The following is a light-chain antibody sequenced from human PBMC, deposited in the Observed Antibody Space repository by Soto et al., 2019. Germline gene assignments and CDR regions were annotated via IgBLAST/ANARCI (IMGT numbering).Light chain of an antibody. J-gene: IGKJ1*01. V-gene: IGKV1-39*01. CDR2: AAS. CDR1: QSIISY. CDR3: LQYFDYRT. Sequence: DIQMTQSPSSLSASVGDRVTITCRPSQSIISYLNWYQQKPGKAPKLLIYAASSLQSGVPSRFSGSGSGTDFTLTISSLQPDDSATYYCLQYFDYRTFGQGTKLDI.